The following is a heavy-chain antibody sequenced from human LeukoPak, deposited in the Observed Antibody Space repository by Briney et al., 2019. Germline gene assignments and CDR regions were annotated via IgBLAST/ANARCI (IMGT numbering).Heavy chain of an antibody. CDR2: MHYSGNT. V-gene: IGHV4-59*01. D-gene: IGHD1-1*01. J-gene: IGHJ4*02. Sequence: SETLSLTCAVSGGSISSYYWSWIRQPPGKGLEWIANMHYSGNTNHNPSLKSRVTISVDTSKNQFSLKLSSVTAADTAVYYCARGATANSGFFDYWGQGTLVTVRS. CDR1: GGSISSYY. CDR3: ARGATANSGFFDY.